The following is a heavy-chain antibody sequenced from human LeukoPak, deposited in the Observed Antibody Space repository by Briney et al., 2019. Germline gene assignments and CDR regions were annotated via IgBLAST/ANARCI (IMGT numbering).Heavy chain of an antibody. CDR3: ARDERWLQFFGY. D-gene: IGHD5-24*01. CDR1: GGTFSSYG. Sequence: ASVKVSCKASGGTFSSYGISWVRQAPGQGLEWMGWISAYNGNTNYAQKLQGRVTMTTDTSTSTAYMELRSLRSDDTAVYYCARDERWLQFFGYWGQGTLVTVSS. CDR2: ISAYNGNT. V-gene: IGHV1-18*01. J-gene: IGHJ4*02.